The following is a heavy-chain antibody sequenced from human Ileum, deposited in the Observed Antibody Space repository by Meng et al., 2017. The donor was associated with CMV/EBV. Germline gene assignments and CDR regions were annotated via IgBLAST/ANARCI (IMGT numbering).Heavy chain of an antibody. V-gene: IGHV4-4*02. CDR3: GRNYCSSTSCFWNFDL. CDR1: GGSISSSSW. J-gene: IGHJ2*01. CDR2: IYHSGST. Sequence: SETLSLTCAVSGGSISSSSWWSWVRQPPGKGLEWIGEIYHSGSTNYNPSLKSRVTISVDNSKNQFSLKLSSVTAADTAVYYCGRNYCSSTSCFWNFDLWGRGTLVTVSS. D-gene: IGHD2-2*01.